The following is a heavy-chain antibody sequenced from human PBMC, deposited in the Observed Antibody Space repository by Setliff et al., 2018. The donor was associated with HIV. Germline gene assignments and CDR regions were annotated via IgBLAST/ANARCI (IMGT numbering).Heavy chain of an antibody. CDR1: GVSISDYY. V-gene: IGHV4-59*01. D-gene: IGHD2-2*01. CDR2: IYYSGST. CDR3: ARGYCSSTSCYGIYYFDN. J-gene: IGHJ4*02. Sequence: SETLSLTCTVSGVSISDYYWSWIRQHPGKGLEWIGYIYYSGSTNYNPSLKSRVTISLDTSKNQFSLKLSSVTAADTAVYYCARGYCSSTSCYGIYYFDNWGQGTPVTVSS.